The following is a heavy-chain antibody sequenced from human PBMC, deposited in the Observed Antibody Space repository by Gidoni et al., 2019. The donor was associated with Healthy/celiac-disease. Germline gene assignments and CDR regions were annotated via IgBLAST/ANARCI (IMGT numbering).Heavy chain of an antibody. CDR3: AREEGYGDYPDAFDI. J-gene: IGHJ3*02. CDR1: GGPFSSYA. CDR2: IIPIFGTA. V-gene: IGHV1-69*01. Sequence: QVQLVQSGAAEQQPGSSVLVACNASGGPFSSYAISWVRQAPGQGLEWMGGIIPIFGTANYAHKFQGRVTITADESTSTAYMELSSLRSEDTAVYYCAREEGYGDYPDAFDIWGQGTMVTVSS. D-gene: IGHD4-17*01.